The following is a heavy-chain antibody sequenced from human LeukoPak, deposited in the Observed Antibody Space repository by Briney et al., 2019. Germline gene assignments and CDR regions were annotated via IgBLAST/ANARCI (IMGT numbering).Heavy chain of an antibody. Sequence: GGSLRLSCAASGFTVSSNYMSWVRQAPGKGLEWVSVIYSGGSTYYAVSVKGRFTISRDNSKNTLYLQMNSLRAEDTAVYYCASGYYDYVWGSYRKFDYWGQGTLVTVSS. V-gene: IGHV3-66*02. CDR3: ASGYYDYVWGSYRKFDY. D-gene: IGHD3-16*02. CDR2: IYSGGST. J-gene: IGHJ4*02. CDR1: GFTVSSNY.